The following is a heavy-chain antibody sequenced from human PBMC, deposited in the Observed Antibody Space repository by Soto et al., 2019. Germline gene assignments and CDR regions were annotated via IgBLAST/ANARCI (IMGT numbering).Heavy chain of an antibody. CDR3: ARDEVGDSGSYYRLARFDY. J-gene: IGHJ4*02. CDR2: IIAIFGTA. CDR1: GGTFSSYA. V-gene: IGHV1-69*01. D-gene: IGHD1-26*01. Sequence: QVQLVQSGAEVKKPGSSVKVSCKASGGTFSSYAISWVRQAPGPGLEWMAGIIAIFGTANYAQKFQGRVTITADESTSTAYMELSSLRSEDTAVYYCARDEVGDSGSYYRLARFDYWGQGTLVTVSS.